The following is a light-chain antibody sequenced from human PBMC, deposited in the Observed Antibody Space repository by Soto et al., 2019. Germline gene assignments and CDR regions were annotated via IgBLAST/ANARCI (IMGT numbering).Light chain of an antibody. CDR3: ATWDDSLNGWV. J-gene: IGLJ3*02. CDR2: SNN. V-gene: IGLV1-44*01. Sequence: QSVLTQPPSASGTPGQRVTISCSGSSSNIGSNAVSWYRQLPGTAPKVLIYSNNQRPSGVPDRFSGSKSGTSASLAISGLQSEDDADYYCATWDDSLNGWVFGGGTKLTVL. CDR1: SSNIGSNA.